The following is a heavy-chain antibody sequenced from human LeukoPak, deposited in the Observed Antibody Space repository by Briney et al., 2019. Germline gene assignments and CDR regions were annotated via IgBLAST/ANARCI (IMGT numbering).Heavy chain of an antibody. Sequence: GGSLRLSCTVSGFTVSSNSMSWVRQAPGKGLEWVSFIYSAGSIYYSDSVKGRFTISIDNSKNTLYLQMNSLRAEDTAVYYCAKDTAGAFDIWGQGTMVTVSS. D-gene: IGHD5-18*01. V-gene: IGHV3-53*05. CDR3: AKDTAGAFDI. J-gene: IGHJ3*02. CDR2: IYSAGSI. CDR1: GFTVSSNS.